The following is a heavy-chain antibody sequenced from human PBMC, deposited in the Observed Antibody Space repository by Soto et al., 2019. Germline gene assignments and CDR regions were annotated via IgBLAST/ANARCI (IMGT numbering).Heavy chain of an antibody. J-gene: IGHJ5*02. D-gene: IGHD3-9*01. V-gene: IGHV4-34*01. CDR2: INQSGST. CDR1: GGSFSGYY. Sequence: TLSLTCAVYGGSFSGYYWSWIRQPPGKGLEWIGEINQSGSTNYNPSLKSRVTISVDTSKNQFSLKLSSVTAADTAVYYCARGVLRYFDWLAWFDPWGQGTLVTVSS. CDR3: ARGVLRYFDWLAWFDP.